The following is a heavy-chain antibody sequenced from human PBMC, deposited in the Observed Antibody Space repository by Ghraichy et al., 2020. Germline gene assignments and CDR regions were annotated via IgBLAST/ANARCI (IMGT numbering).Heavy chain of an antibody. CDR1: GFTFSSYS. V-gene: IGHV3-48*02. CDR2: ISGSGSTI. D-gene: IGHD3-10*01. CDR3: ARRGEN. Sequence: LSLTCSASGFTFSSYSMNWVRQAPGKGLEWISYISGSGSTIYYADSVKGRFTISRYNAKNSLYLQMNSLRDEDTAVYYCARRGENWGQGTLVTVSS. J-gene: IGHJ4*02.